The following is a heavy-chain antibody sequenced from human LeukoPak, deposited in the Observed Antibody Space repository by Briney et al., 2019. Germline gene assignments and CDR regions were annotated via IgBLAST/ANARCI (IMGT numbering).Heavy chain of an antibody. Sequence: PSETLSLTCAVYGGSFSSYYWSWIRQPPGKGLEWIGEINHSGSTNYNPSLKSRVTISVDTSKNQFSLKLSSVTAADTAVYYCARGGLTIFGVVIIQRSYWYFDLWGRGTLVTVSS. CDR1: GGSFSSYY. CDR3: ARGGLTIFGVVIIQRSYWYFDL. D-gene: IGHD3-3*01. V-gene: IGHV4-34*01. CDR2: INHSGST. J-gene: IGHJ2*01.